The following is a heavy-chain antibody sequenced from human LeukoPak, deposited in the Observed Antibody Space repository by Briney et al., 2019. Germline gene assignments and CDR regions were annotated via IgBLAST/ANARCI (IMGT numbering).Heavy chain of an antibody. D-gene: IGHD6-13*01. V-gene: IGHV1-18*01. Sequence: ASVKVSCKASGYTFTSYGISWVRQAPGQGLAWMGWISAYNGNTNYAQKLQGRVTMTTDTSTSTAYMELRSLRSDDTAVYYCARVPPFGSSWPLYYYYYLDVWGKGTTVTVSS. J-gene: IGHJ6*03. CDR3: ARVPPFGSSWPLYYYYYLDV. CDR1: GYTFTSYG. CDR2: ISAYNGNT.